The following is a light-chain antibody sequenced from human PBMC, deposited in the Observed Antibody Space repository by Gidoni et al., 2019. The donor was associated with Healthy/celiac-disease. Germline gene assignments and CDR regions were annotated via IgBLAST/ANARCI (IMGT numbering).Light chain of an antibody. CDR2: YVS. V-gene: IGLV2-14*03. Sequence: QSALTQPASVSGSPGQSITISCTGTSSDVGGYNYVSWYQQHPGKAPKLMIYYVSNRPSGVSNRVSGSKSGNTASLTISGLQAEDEADYYCSSYTSSSTLLVFGGGTKLTVL. J-gene: IGLJ2*01. CDR3: SSYTSSSTLLV. CDR1: SSDVGGYNY.